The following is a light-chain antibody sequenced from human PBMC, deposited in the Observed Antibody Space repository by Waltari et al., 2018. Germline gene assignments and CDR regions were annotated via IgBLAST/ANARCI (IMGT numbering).Light chain of an antibody. V-gene: IGLV4-69*01. Sequence: QLVVTQSSSASASLGASVKLTCTLSSGHSSNIIAWLQQQPEKGPRYLMKVNSDGSHSRGDEIPDRFSGSSSGAERYLTISSLQAEDEADYYCQTGGHGTWVFGGGTKLTVL. J-gene: IGLJ3*02. CDR1: SGHSSNI. CDR2: VNSDGSH. CDR3: QTGGHGTWV.